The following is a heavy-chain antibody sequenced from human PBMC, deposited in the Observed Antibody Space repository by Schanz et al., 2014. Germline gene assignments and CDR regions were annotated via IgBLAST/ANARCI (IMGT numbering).Heavy chain of an antibody. CDR1: GGSISSATYY. D-gene: IGHD5-12*01. V-gene: IGHV4-61*02. J-gene: IGHJ5*02. Sequence: QVQLQESGPGLVKPSQTLSLTCTVSGGSISSATYYWSWVRQPAGKGLEWIARIYSRGSSTYNPALESRGPTPTDTTNNQSPLKQTSGTAADTAVYYCARGGSVATIAPYAWFDPWGQGTLVTVSS. CDR3: ARGGSVATIAPYAWFDP. CDR2: IYSRGSS.